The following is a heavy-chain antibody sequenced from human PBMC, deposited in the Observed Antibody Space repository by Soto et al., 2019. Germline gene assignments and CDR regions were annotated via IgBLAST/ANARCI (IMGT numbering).Heavy chain of an antibody. CDR2: IKRKTDGGTA. V-gene: IGHV3-15*07. J-gene: IGHJ4*02. CDR3: TTVFYDNGGNPDY. D-gene: IGHD3-22*01. Sequence: EVQLVESGGGLVKPGGSLRLSCASSGFTFSNAWMNWVRQAPGKGLEWVGRIKRKTDGGTADYAAPARGRFTISRDDSKNTLYLQMNSLITEDTAVYHCTTVFYDNGGNPDYWGQGTLVTVSS. CDR1: GFTFSNAW.